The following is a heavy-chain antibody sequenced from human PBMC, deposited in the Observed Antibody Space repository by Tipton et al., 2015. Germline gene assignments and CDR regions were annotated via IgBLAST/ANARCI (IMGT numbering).Heavy chain of an antibody. D-gene: IGHD2-2*01. Sequence: LRLSCTVSGGSISNSNYYWGWIRQPPGKGLEWIGSLSYSGKTDYNPPLRSRVTISVDTSKTQFSLKLSSVTAADTAVYYCARLEEDCSDNICFAFDPWGQGTLVTVSS. V-gene: IGHV4-39*01. CDR3: ARLEEDCSDNICFAFDP. CDR1: GGSISNSNYY. J-gene: IGHJ5*02. CDR2: LSYSGKT.